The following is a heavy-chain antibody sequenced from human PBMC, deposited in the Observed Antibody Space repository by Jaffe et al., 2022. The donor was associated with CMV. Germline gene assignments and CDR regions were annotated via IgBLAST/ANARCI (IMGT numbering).Heavy chain of an antibody. V-gene: IGHV4-4*02. CDR1: GGSISSSNW. Sequence: QVQLQESGPGLVKPSGTLSLTCAVSGGSISSSNWWSWVRQPPGKGLEWIGEIYHSGSTNYNPSLKSRVTISVDKSKNQFSLKLSSVTAADTAVYYCAREGCSSTSCDFGVYWFDPWGQGTLVTVSS. CDR2: IYHSGST. CDR3: AREGCSSTSCDFGVYWFDP. J-gene: IGHJ5*02. D-gene: IGHD2-2*01.